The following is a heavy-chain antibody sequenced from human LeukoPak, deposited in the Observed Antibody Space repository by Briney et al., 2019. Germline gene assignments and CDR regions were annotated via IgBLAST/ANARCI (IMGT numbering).Heavy chain of an antibody. CDR1: GVSISSYY. D-gene: IGHD3-22*01. J-gene: IGHJ4*02. CDR2: IYYSGST. Sequence: SETLSLTCTVSGVSISSYYWSWIRQPPGKGLEWIGYIYYSGSTNYNPSLKSRVTISIDTSRNQFSLKLSSVTAADAAVYYCARDTRSYDTSGYYYFDYWGQGALVTVSS. CDR3: ARDTRSYDTSGYYYFDY. V-gene: IGHV4-59*01.